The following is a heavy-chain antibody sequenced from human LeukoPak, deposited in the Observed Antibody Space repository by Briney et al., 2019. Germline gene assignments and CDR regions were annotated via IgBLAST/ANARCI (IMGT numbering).Heavy chain of an antibody. Sequence: SETLSLTCTVSGGSISSDYWSWVRQPAAKGLEWIGRIYTSGSTNYNPSLKSRVTMSVDTSKNQFSLKLSSVTAADTAVYYCARDRDGYNFGVDAFDIWGQGTMVTVSS. V-gene: IGHV4-4*07. J-gene: IGHJ3*02. CDR1: GGSISSDY. D-gene: IGHD5-24*01. CDR2: IYTSGST. CDR3: ARDRDGYNFGVDAFDI.